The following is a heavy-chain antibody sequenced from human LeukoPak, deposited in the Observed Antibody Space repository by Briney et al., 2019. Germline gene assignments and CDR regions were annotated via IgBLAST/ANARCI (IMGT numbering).Heavy chain of an antibody. CDR3: ASAKYYYDSSGYSRDY. Sequence: PSETLSLTCTVSGGSISSGGYYWSWIRQPPGKGLEWIGYIYHSGSTYYNPSLKSRVTISVDRSKNQFSLKLSSVTAADTAVYYCASAKYYYDSSGYSRDYWGQGTLVTVSS. CDR1: GGSISSGGYY. CDR2: IYHSGST. V-gene: IGHV4-30-2*01. J-gene: IGHJ4*02. D-gene: IGHD3-22*01.